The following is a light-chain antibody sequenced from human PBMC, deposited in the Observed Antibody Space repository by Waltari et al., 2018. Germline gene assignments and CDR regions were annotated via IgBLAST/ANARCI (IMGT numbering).Light chain of an antibody. CDR3: QQANSFPLT. CDR2: GAS. V-gene: IGKV1-12*01. J-gene: IGKJ4*01. Sequence: DIQMTQSPSSVSASVGDRVTITCRASQDINSWLAWYQQKPGKAPKFLIYGASSFQSWDPSRFSGSGSGTEFTLTISSLQPEDFATYYCQQANSFPLTFGGGTKVEIK. CDR1: QDINSW.